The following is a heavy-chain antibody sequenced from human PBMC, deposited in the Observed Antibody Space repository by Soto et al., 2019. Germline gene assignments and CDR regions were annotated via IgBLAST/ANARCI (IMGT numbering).Heavy chain of an antibody. D-gene: IGHD3-3*01. V-gene: IGHV1-18*01. J-gene: IGHJ3*02. Sequence: QVQLVQSGAEVKKPGASVKVSCKASGYTFTSYGIIWVRQAPGQGLEWMGWISAYNGNTNYAQKLQGRVTMTTDTSTSTAYMELRSLRSDDTAVYYCAREKYYDFWSGYPDAFDIWGQGTMVTVSS. CDR1: GYTFTSYG. CDR3: AREKYYDFWSGYPDAFDI. CDR2: ISAYNGNT.